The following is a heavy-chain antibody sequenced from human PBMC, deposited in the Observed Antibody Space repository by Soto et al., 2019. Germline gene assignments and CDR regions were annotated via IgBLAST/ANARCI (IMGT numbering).Heavy chain of an antibody. V-gene: IGHV4-34*01. J-gene: IGHJ5*02. CDR2: SKHRGST. D-gene: IGHD2-2*02. CDR1: GGSSSGYY. Sequence: SETLSLTCALYGGSSSGYYWSRLRQPPGKGLAWRGESKHRGSTNYNPSLKTRVTLTVDTSKYQFSLQLSFVSAAYTAVYYCARGSEYCSSTSCYTREFWFDPWGQGTLVTVSS. CDR3: ARGSEYCSSTSCYTREFWFDP.